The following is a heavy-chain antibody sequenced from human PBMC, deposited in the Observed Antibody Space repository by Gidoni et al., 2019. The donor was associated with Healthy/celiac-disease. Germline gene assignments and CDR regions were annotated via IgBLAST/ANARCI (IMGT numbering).Heavy chain of an antibody. CDR2: IYDSGST. CDR1: GGSISSSSYY. D-gene: IGHD3-22*01. J-gene: IGHJ5*02. Sequence: QLQLQESGPGLVKPSETLSLTCTVSGGSISSSSYYWGWIRQPPGKGLEWIGSIYDSGSTYYNPSLKSRVTISVDTSKYQFALKLSSVTAADTAVYYCARHSLGYYDVARFDPWGQGTLVTVSS. CDR3: ARHSLGYYDVARFDP. V-gene: IGHV4-39*01.